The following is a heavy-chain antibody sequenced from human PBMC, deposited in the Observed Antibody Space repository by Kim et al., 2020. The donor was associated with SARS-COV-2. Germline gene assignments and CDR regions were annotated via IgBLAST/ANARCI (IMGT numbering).Heavy chain of an antibody. D-gene: IGHD3-10*01. CDR3: ARSPYSGTYYMGYYFDY. Sequence: GGSLRLSCAASGFTFSIFAMSWVRQAPGKGPEWVSSISGNGGSTFYADSVKGRFTIARDNSKNTLYVQMIGLRAEDTAVYYCARSPYSGTYYMGYYFDYWGQGALVTVSS. V-gene: IGHV3-23*01. J-gene: IGHJ4*02. CDR2: ISGNGGST. CDR1: GFTFSIFA.